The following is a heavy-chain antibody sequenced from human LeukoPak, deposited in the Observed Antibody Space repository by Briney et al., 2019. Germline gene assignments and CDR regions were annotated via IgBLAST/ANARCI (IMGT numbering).Heavy chain of an antibody. CDR1: GGSISSSSYY. CDR2: IYYSGST. D-gene: IGHD2-8*02. J-gene: IGHJ3*02. CDR3: ASLTYGGVVYAPQDAFDI. Sequence: SETLSLTCTVSGGSISSSSYYWGWIRQPPGKGLEWIGSIYYSGSTYYNPSLKSRVTISVDTSKNQFSLKLSSVTAADTAVYYCASLTYGGVVYAPQDAFDIWGQGTMVTASS. V-gene: IGHV4-39*01.